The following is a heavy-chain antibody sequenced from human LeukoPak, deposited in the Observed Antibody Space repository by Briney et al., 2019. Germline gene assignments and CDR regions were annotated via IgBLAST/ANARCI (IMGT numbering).Heavy chain of an antibody. CDR1: GGPISSYY. Sequence: SETLSLTCTVSGGPISSYYWSWIRQPPGKGLEWIGYIYYSGSTNYNPSLKSRVTISVDTSKNQFSLKLSSVTAADTAVYYCARLKNYDFWSGYYSANAFDIWGQGTMVTVSS. V-gene: IGHV4-59*08. CDR3: ARLKNYDFWSGYYSANAFDI. D-gene: IGHD3-3*01. J-gene: IGHJ3*02. CDR2: IYYSGST.